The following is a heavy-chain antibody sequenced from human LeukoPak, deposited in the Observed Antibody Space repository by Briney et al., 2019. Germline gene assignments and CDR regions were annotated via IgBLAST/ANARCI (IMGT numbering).Heavy chain of an antibody. CDR1: GFTVSSSY. D-gene: IGHD3-10*01. J-gene: IGHJ3*02. Sequence: GGSLRLSCAASGFTVSSSYMNWVRQAPGKGLEWVSVIYSGGSTYYADSVKGRFTISRDNSKNTLSLQMNSLRAEDTAVYYCARDLSRGDAFDIWGQGTMVTVSS. CDR2: IYSGGST. V-gene: IGHV3-53*01. CDR3: ARDLSRGDAFDI.